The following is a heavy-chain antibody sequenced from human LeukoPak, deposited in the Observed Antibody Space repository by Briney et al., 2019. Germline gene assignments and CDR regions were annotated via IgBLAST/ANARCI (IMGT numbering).Heavy chain of an antibody. CDR2: IDPSDSYT. CDR1: GYSFTSYW. V-gene: IGHV5-10-1*01. CDR3: ATSSEGYGDYQVDY. Sequence: GASLQISCKGSGYSFTSYWISWVRQLPGKGLEWMGRIDPSDSYTNYSPSFQGHVTISADKSISTAYLQWSSLKDSDTAMYYCATSSEGYGDYQVDYWGQGTLVTVSS. D-gene: IGHD4-17*01. J-gene: IGHJ4*02.